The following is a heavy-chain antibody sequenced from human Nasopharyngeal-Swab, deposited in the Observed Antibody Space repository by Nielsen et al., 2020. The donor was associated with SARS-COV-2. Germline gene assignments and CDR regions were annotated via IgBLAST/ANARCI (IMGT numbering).Heavy chain of an antibody. J-gene: IGHJ4*02. CDR2: IRSKGNSYAT. CDR3: TRCGGSCYTGKDY. V-gene: IGHV3-73*01. CDR1: GFTFSSYW. D-gene: IGHD2-15*01. Sequence: GESLKISCAASGFTFSSYWMSWVRQASGKGLEWVGRIRSKGNSYATEYAASVEGRFTISRDDSKNTAYLQMNSLITEDTAVYYCTRCGGSCYTGKDYWGQGTLVTVSS.